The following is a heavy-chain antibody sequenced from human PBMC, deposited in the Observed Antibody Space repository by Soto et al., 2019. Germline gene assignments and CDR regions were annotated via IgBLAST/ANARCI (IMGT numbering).Heavy chain of an antibody. CDR3: TTDIPATTDIPYHSYGMDV. CDR2: IKSKTDGGTT. D-gene: IGHD4-4*01. V-gene: IGHV3-15*07. Sequence: GGSLRLSCAASGFTFSNAWMNWVRQAPGKGLEWVGRIKSKTDGGTTDYAAPVKGRFTISRDDSKNTLYLQMNSLKTEDTAVYYCTTDIPATTDIPYHSYGMDVWGQGTTVTVSS. J-gene: IGHJ6*02. CDR1: GFTFSNAW.